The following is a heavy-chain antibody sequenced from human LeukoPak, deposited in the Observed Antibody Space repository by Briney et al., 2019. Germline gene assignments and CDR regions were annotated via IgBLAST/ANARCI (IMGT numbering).Heavy chain of an antibody. V-gene: IGHV4-4*02. CDR3: ARDRIVVVTVAFDY. Sequence: AGTLSLTCAVSGGSISSSNWWSWVRQPPGKGLEWIGEIYHSGSTIYNPSLKSRVTISVDKSKNQFSLKLSSVTAADTAVYYCARDRIVVVTVAFDYWGQGTLATVPS. J-gene: IGHJ4*02. CDR2: IYHSGST. D-gene: IGHD2-21*02. CDR1: GGSISSSNW.